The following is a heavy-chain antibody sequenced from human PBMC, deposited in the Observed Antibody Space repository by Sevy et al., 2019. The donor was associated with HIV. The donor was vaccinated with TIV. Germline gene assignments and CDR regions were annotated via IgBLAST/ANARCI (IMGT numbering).Heavy chain of an antibody. Sequence: ASVKVSCKASGGTFSSYAISWVRQAPGQGLEWMGGIIPIFGTANYAQKFQGRVTITADESTSTAYMELSSLRSEDTAVYYCARDLAGATPGSGYWGQGTLVTVSS. V-gene: IGHV1-69*13. J-gene: IGHJ4*02. D-gene: IGHD1-26*01. CDR2: IIPIFGTA. CDR3: ARDLAGATPGSGY. CDR1: GGTFSSYA.